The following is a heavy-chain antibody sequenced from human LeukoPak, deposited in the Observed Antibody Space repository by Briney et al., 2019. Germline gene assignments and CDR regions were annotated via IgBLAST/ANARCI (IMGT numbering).Heavy chain of an antibody. D-gene: IGHD3-10*01. CDR1: GFTFGDYA. V-gene: IGHV3-49*04. J-gene: IGHJ4*02. CDR2: IRNKAYGGTT. CDR3: TRDWFGVAIDY. Sequence: GGSLRLSCTASGFTFGDYAMSWVRQAPGKGLEWVGFIRNKAYGGTTEYAASVKGRFTISRDDSKSIAYLQVTSLKTEDTAVYYCTRDWFGVAIDYWGQGTLVTVSS.